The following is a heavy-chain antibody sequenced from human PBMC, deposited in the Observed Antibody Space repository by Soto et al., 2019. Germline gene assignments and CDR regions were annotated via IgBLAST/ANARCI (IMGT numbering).Heavy chain of an antibody. D-gene: IGHD6-13*01. CDR3: ARDIAAAGTGYFQH. CDR1: GFTFSNYA. Sequence: GGSLRLSCAASGFTFSNYAMNWVRQAPGKGLEWVSTIIGSGGSPYYADSVKGRFTISRDNSKNTLYLQMNSLRAEDTAVYYCARDIAAAGTGYFQHWGQGTLVTVSS. J-gene: IGHJ1*01. V-gene: IGHV3-23*01. CDR2: IIGSGGSP.